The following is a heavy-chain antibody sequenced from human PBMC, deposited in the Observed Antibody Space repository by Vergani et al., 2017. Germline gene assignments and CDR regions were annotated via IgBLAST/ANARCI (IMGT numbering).Heavy chain of an antibody. CDR3: AGDGYSSSWAWGSWFDP. V-gene: IGHV1-69*12. J-gene: IGHJ5*02. D-gene: IGHD6-13*01. CDR2: IIPIFGTA. Sequence: QVQLVQSGAEVKKPGSSVKVSCKASGGTFSSYAISWVRQAPGQGLEWMGGIIPIFGTANYAQKFQGRVTITADESTSTAYMELSSLGSEDTAVYYCAGDGYSSSWAWGSWFDPWGQGTLVTVSS. CDR1: GGTFSSYA.